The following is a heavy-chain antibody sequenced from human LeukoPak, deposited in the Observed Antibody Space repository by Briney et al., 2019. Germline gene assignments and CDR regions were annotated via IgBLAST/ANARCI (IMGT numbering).Heavy chain of an antibody. V-gene: IGHV3-9*01. CDR2: ISWRSGSI. CDR1: GFTFDDYA. Sequence: PGRSLRLSCAASGFTFDDYAMHWVRQAPGKGLERVSGISWRSGSIVYADSVKGRFTISRDNAKNSLYLQMNSLRPEDTALYYCAKDEVATVGCYTSTTCQGLDYWGQGTLVTVSS. CDR3: AKDEVATVGCYTSTTCQGLDY. D-gene: IGHD2-2*01. J-gene: IGHJ4*02.